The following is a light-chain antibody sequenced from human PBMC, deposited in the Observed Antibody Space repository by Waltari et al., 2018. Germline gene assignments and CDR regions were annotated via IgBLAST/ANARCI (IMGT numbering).Light chain of an antibody. CDR3: AAWDHSLSGRV. V-gene: IGLV1-47*01. J-gene: IGLJ3*02. Sequence: QSVLIQPPSASGTPGQRVTISCSGSSSYIYWYQQLPGTAPKLLIYRDNQRPSGVPDRCSGSKSGTSASLAISGLRSEDEADYYCAAWDHSLSGRVFGGGTKLTVL. CDR2: RDN. CDR1: SSY.